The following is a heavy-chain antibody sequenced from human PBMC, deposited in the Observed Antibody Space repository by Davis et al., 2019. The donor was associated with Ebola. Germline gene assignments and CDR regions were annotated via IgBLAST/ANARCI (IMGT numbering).Heavy chain of an antibody. J-gene: IGHJ3*02. D-gene: IGHD5-18*01. V-gene: IGHV4-59*04. CDR1: GGSISGHY. Sequence: SETLSLTCTVSGGSISGHYWSWVRQPPGKGLEWIAFIYSSGSTYYNPSLKSRVTISVDTSKNQFSLKLSSVTAADTAVYYCAGDSVLRYAFDIWGQGTMVTVSS. CDR3: AGDSVLRYAFDI. CDR2: IYSSGST.